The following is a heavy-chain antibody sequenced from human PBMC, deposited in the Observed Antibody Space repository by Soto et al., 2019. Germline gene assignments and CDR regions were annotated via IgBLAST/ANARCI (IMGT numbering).Heavy chain of an antibody. CDR3: ARGSYSGYGLDYYYHYMAV. CDR1: GFTFSDYY. V-gene: IGHV3-11*01. D-gene: IGHD5-12*01. J-gene: IGHJ6*03. CDR2: ISSSDSTI. Sequence: GGSLRLSCAASGFTFSDYYMNWIRQAPGKGLEWVSSISSSDSTIYYADSVKGRFTISRDNAKSSLFLQMNSLRAEDTAVYYCARGSYSGYGLDYYYHYMAVWGKGTTVTVSS.